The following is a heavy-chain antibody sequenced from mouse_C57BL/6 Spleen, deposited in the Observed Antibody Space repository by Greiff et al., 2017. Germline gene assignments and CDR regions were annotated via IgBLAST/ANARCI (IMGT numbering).Heavy chain of an antibody. V-gene: IGHV1-54*01. CDR2: INPGSGGT. D-gene: IGHD2-4*01. J-gene: IGHJ1*03. Sequence: QVQLQQSGAELVRPGTSVTVSCKASGYAFTNYLIEWVKQRPGQGLEWIRVINPGSGGTNYNEKFKGKATLTADKSSSTAYMQLSSLTSEDSAVYFCARDDYSYFDVWGTGTTVTVSS. CDR3: ARDDYSYFDV. CDR1: GYAFTNYL.